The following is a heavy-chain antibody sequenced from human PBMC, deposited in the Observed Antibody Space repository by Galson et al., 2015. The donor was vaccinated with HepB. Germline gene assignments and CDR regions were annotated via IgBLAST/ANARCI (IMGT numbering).Heavy chain of an antibody. CDR3: ARDPYYYDSSGYSVVYFFDY. D-gene: IGHD3-22*01. V-gene: IGHV4-39*07. J-gene: IGHJ4*02. CDR1: GGSVSSSTYY. Sequence: ETLSLTCTVSGGSVSSSTYYWGWIRQPPGKGLEWIGSVYYSGSKYYNPSLKSRVTIQLDTSKNQFSLRLTSVTTADTAVYYCARDPYYYDSSGYSVVYFFDYWSQGTLVTVSS. CDR2: VYYSGSK.